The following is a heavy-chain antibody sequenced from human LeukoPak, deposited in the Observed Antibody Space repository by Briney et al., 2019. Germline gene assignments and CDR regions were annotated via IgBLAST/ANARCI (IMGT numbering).Heavy chain of an antibody. CDR1: GFTFSSYW. D-gene: IGHD5-24*01. CDR2: INSDGSST. J-gene: IGHJ4*02. V-gene: IGHV3-74*01. Sequence: GGSLRLPCAASGFTFSSYWMHWVRQAPGKGLVWVSRINSDGSSTSYADSVKGRFTISRDNAKNTLYLQMNSLRAEDTAVYYCARSRDGYNYLYYFDYWGQGTLVTVSS. CDR3: ARSRDGYNYLYYFDY.